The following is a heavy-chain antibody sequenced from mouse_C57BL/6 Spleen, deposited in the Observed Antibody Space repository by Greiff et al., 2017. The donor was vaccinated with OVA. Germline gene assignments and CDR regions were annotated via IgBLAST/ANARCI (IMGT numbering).Heavy chain of an antibody. V-gene: IGHV1-76*01. Sequence: VQVVESGAELVRPGASVKLSCKASGYTFTDYYINWVKQRPGQGLEWIARIYPGSGNTYYNEKFKGKATLTAEKSSSTAYMQLSSLTSEDAAVYFCARDRRDYFDYWGQGTTLTVSS. J-gene: IGHJ2*01. CDR3: ARDRRDYFDY. CDR2: IYPGSGNT. CDR1: GYTFTDYY.